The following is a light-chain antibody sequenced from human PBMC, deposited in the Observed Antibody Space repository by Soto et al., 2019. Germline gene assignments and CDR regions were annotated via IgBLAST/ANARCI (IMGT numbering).Light chain of an antibody. Sequence: EIVLTQSPGTLSLSPGERATLSCRASQSFTSTSLAWYQQKPGQAPRLLISGASRRAAGIPDRFSGSGSGTDFTLTISRLESEDIAVYYCQQYGSSGTFGQGTKVDIK. CDR3: QQYGSSGT. V-gene: IGKV3-20*01. J-gene: IGKJ1*01. CDR1: QSFTSTS. CDR2: GAS.